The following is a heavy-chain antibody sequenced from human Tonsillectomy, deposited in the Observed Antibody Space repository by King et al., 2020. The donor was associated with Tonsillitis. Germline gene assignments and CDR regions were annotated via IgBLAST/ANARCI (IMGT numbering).Heavy chain of an antibody. D-gene: IGHD6-19*01. CDR1: GDSISSDSYS. Sequence: VQLQESGPRLVKPSQPLSLTCTVSGDSISSDSYSWSWIRRPAGEGLEWIGRISSSGTTAFNPSLESRVTMSVDTSKNQFSLKLSSVTAADTAVYYCARDLSRGGWSPLGYWGQGTLVTVSS. CDR3: ARDLSRGGWSPLGY. CDR2: ISSSGTT. V-gene: IGHV4-61*02. J-gene: IGHJ4*02.